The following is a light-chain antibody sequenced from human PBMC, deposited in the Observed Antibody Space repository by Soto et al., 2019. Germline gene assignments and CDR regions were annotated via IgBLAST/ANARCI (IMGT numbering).Light chain of an antibody. J-gene: IGKJ2*01. V-gene: IGKV1-27*01. Sequence: DFQMTQSPSSLSASVGDRVTITCRASQSFSTYLAWYQQKPGKVPKLLISGISTLQSGVPSRFSGSGYGTEFTLTISRLEPEDFAVYYCQQYDSSPYTFGQGTKVDIK. CDR1: QSFSTY. CDR3: QQYDSSPYT. CDR2: GIS.